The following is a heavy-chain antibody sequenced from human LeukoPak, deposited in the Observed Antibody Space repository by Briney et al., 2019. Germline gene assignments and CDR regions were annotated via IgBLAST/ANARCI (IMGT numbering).Heavy chain of an antibody. V-gene: IGHV1-2*02. J-gene: IGHJ6*03. D-gene: IGHD2-15*01. Sequence: GASVKVSCKASGYTFIGYYMYWVRQAPGQGLEWMGWINPNTGGTKYGQKFEGRVTMTRDTSISTAYMELSRLRSDDTAVYYCARGARCSGGSCYPLEDYYYYMDVWGKGTTVTISS. CDR3: ARGARCSGGSCYPLEDYYYYMDV. CDR1: GYTFIGYY. CDR2: INPNTGGT.